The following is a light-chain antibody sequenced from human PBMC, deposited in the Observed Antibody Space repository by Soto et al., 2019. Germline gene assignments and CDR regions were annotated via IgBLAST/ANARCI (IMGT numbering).Light chain of an antibody. Sequence: EIVMTQSPATLSVSPGESATRSGRASQSVSRNLAWYQQNPGQAPRLLIYGASTRATGIPARFSGSGSGTEFTLTISSLQSEDFADYYCQQYNNWLTFGGGTKVEIK. CDR3: QQYNNWLT. CDR1: QSVSRN. J-gene: IGKJ4*01. CDR2: GAS. V-gene: IGKV3-15*01.